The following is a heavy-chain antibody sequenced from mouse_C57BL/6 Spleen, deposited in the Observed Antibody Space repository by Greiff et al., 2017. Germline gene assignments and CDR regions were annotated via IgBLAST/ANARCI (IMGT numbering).Heavy chain of an antibody. V-gene: IGHV3-6*01. J-gene: IGHJ3*01. CDR3: ARDDSSEGYWFAY. CDR2: ISYDGSN. CDR1: GYSITSGYY. D-gene: IGHD3-2*02. Sequence: EVKLQESGPGLVKPSQSLSLTCSVTGYSITSGYYWNWIRQFPGNKLEWMGYISYDGSNNYNPSLKNRISITRDTSKKQFFLKLNSVTTEDTATYYCARDDSSEGYWFAYWGQGTLVTVSA.